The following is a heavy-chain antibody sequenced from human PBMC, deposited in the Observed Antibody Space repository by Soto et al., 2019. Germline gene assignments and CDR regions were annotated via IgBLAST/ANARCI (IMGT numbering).Heavy chain of an antibody. CDR1: GFTFSEYS. V-gene: IGHV3-64D*06. CDR3: ASRYYYDSSGYYYPYYY. CDR2: ISSDGDIT. D-gene: IGHD3-22*01. J-gene: IGHJ4*02. Sequence: PGGSLRLSCSASGFTFSEYSMHWVRQAPGKGLQYVSTISSDGDITYYADSVKGRFTISRDNSKNTLYLQMNSLRPEDTAVYYCASRYYYDSSGYYYPYYYWGQGTLVTVSS.